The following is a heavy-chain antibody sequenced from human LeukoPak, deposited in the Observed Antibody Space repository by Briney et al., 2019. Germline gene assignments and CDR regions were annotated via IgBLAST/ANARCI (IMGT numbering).Heavy chain of an antibody. CDR3: AREGDYVYRY. J-gene: IGHJ4*02. V-gene: IGHV3-21*01. D-gene: IGHD4-17*01. CDR2: IDTSSYI. Sequence: GGSLRLSCAASGFTFSSYSMNWIRQAPGKGLEWVSSIDTSSYIYYADSAKGRFTISRDNAKNSLYLQMNGLRAEDTAVYYCAREGDYVYRYWGQGTLVTVSS. CDR1: GFTFSSYS.